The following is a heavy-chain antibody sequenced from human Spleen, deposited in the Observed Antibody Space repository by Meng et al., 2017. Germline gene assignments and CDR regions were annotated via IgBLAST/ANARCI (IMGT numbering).Heavy chain of an antibody. CDR2: IYYSGST. CDR3: ARAQSGSYYRSRFDP. Sequence: SETLSLTCTVSGGSISSYYWSWIRQPPGKGLEWIGYIYYSGSTNYNPSLKSRVTISVDTSKNQFSLKLSSVTAADTAVYYCARAQSGSYYRSRFDPWGQGTLVTVSS. D-gene: IGHD1-26*01. V-gene: IGHV4-59*08. CDR1: GGSISSYY. J-gene: IGHJ5*02.